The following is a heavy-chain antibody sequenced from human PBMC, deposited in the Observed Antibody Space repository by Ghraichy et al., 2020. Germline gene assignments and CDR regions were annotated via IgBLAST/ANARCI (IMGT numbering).Heavy chain of an antibody. CDR2: INHSGST. CDR3: ARGRRYYDSSGYYWTAFSGEYFQH. CDR1: GGSFSGYY. V-gene: IGHV4-34*01. Sequence: SETLSLTCAVYGGSFSGYYWSWIRQPPGKGLEWIGEINHSGSTNYNPSLKSRVTISVDTSKNQFSLKLSSVTAADTAVYYCARGRRYYDSSGYYWTAFSGEYFQHWGQAPWSPSPQ. J-gene: IGHJ1*01. D-gene: IGHD3-22*01.